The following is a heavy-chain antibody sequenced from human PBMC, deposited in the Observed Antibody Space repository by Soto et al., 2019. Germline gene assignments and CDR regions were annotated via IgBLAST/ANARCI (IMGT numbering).Heavy chain of an antibody. J-gene: IGHJ4*02. Sequence: SVKVSCKASGGTFSSYAISWVRQAPGQGLEWMGGIIPIFGTANYAQKFQGRVTITADGSTSTAYMELSSLRSEDTAVYYCARYKGDYDLNYLDDWGQGTLVTVS. V-gene: IGHV1-69*13. CDR3: ARYKGDYDLNYLDD. CDR1: GGTFSSYA. D-gene: IGHD4-17*01. CDR2: IIPIFGTA.